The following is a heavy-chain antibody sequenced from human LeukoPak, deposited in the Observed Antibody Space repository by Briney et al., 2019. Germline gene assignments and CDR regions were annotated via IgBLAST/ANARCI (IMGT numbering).Heavy chain of an antibody. CDR2: ISAYNGNT. CDR1: GYTFTSYG. CDR3: ARDGGDYYDSSGYYSGTQFDY. D-gene: IGHD3-22*01. J-gene: IGHJ4*02. V-gene: IGHV1-18*01. Sequence: ASVKVSCKASGYTFTSYGISWVRQAPGQGLEWMGWISAYNGNTNYAQKLQGRVTMTTDTSTSTAYMELRSLTSDDTAVYYCARDGGDYYDSSGYYSGTQFDYWGQGTLVTVSS.